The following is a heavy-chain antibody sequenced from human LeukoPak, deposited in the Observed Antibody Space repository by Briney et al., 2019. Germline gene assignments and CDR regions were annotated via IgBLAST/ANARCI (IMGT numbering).Heavy chain of an antibody. V-gene: IGHV3-23*01. Sequence: QPGGSLRLSCAASGFTFSSYAMSWVRQAPGKGLEWVSAISGSGGSTYYADSVKGRFTISRDNPKNTLYLQMNSLRAEDTAVYYCAKGVESGSGPNEDAFDIWGQGTMVTVSS. CDR2: ISGSGGST. CDR1: GFTFSSYA. J-gene: IGHJ3*02. CDR3: AKGVESGSGPNEDAFDI. D-gene: IGHD3-10*01.